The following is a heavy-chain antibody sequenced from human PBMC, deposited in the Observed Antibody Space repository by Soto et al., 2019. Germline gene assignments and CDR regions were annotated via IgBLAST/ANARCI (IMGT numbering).Heavy chain of an antibody. J-gene: IGHJ4*02. D-gene: IGHD3-3*01. CDR3: ARSPAIFGVVTPNYFDY. CDR2: ISSSSSTI. Sequence: GGSLRLSCAASGFTFSSYSMNWVRQAPGKGLEWVSHISSSSSTIYYADSVKGRFTISRDNAKNSLYLQMNSLRDEDTAVYYCARSPAIFGVVTPNYFDYWGQGTLVTVSS. CDR1: GFTFSSYS. V-gene: IGHV3-48*02.